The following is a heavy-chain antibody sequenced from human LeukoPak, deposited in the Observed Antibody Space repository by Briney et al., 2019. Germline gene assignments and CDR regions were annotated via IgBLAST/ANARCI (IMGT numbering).Heavy chain of an antibody. CDR1: GFTVSSNY. CDR3: AGENSSSWSYYYYGMDV. CDR2: IYSGGST. D-gene: IGHD6-13*01. J-gene: IGHJ6*02. V-gene: IGHV3-53*01. Sequence: GGSLRLSCAASGFTVSSNYMSWVRQAPGKGLEWVSVIYSGGSTYYANSVKGRFTISRDNSKNTLYLQMNSPRAEDTAVYYCAGENSSSWSYYYYGMDVWGQGTTVTVSS.